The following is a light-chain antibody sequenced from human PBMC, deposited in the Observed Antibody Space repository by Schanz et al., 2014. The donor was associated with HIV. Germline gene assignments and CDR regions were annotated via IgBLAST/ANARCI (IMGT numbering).Light chain of an antibody. CDR3: QQYGSSPPT. J-gene: IGKJ1*01. CDR1: QSVTSN. Sequence: EIVMTQSPATLSVSPGERATLSCRASQSVTSNLAWYQQKPGQAPRLLIYGASSRATGIPDRFSGSGSGTDFTLTITRLEPEDFAVYHCQQYGSSPPTFGQGTKVEIK. CDR2: GAS. V-gene: IGKV3-20*01.